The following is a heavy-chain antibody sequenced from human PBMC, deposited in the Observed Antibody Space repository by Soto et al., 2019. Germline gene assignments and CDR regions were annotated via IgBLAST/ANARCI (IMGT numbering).Heavy chain of an antibody. D-gene: IGHD4-17*01. CDR1: GFSFSSDA. CDR2: FNAARRA. J-gene: IGHJ4*02. CDR3: AKESMPKHYGDTLFDY. V-gene: IGHV3-23*01. Sequence: QLLESGGGLVQPGGSLRLSCGASGFSFSSDALNWVRQVPGKGLEWVSTFNAARRAYYADSVKGRFTIAKDTSKNTSLLQASSLRAEYTAVYYCAKESMPKHYGDTLFDYWGQGTRVTVSS.